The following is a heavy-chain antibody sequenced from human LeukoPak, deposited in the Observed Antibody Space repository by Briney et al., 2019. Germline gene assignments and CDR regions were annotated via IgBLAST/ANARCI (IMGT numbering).Heavy chain of an antibody. D-gene: IGHD3-22*01. CDR3: ATYYYDSATDY. V-gene: IGHV3-30*01. CDR1: GFAFSSYA. J-gene: IGHJ4*02. Sequence: GGSLRLSCAASGFAFSSYAMHWVRQAPGKGLEWVAVIPYYGSDKYYADSVKGRFTISRDNPKNTLYLQMDSLRAEDMAVYYCATYYYDSATDYWGQGTLVTVSS. CDR2: IPYYGSDK.